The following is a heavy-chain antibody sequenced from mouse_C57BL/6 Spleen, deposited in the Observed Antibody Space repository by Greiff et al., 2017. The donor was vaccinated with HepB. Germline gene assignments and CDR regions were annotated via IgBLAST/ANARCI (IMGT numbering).Heavy chain of an antibody. CDR3: AKGDEGYAMDY. CDR2: IWSDGST. J-gene: IGHJ4*01. V-gene: IGHV2-3*01. CDR1: GFSLTSYG. Sequence: QVQLQQSGPGLVAPSPSLSITCTVSGFSLTSYGVSWVRQPPGKGLEWLGVIWSDGSTNYHSALISRLSISKDNSKSQVFLRLNSLQTDDTATYYCAKGDEGYAMDYWGQGTSVTVSS. D-gene: IGHD3-3*01.